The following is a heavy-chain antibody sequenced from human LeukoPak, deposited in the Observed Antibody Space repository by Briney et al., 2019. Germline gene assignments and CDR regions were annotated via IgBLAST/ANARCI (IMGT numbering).Heavy chain of an antibody. J-gene: IGHJ4*02. CDR2: INPNTGGT. V-gene: IGHV1-2*02. CDR3: ARTHNFEY. Sequence: GASVKVSCKASGYTFTGYYMHWVRQAPGQGLEWMGWINPNTGGTNYAQKFQGRVTMTSDTSISTAYMELSRLRYDDTAVYYCARTHNFEYWGQGTLVTVSS. CDR1: GYTFTGYY.